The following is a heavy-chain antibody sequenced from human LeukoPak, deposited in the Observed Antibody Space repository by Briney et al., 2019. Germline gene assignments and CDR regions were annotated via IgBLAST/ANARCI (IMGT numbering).Heavy chain of an antibody. Sequence: SETLSLTCTVSGGSISSSSYYWGWIRQPPGKGLEWIGSIYYSGSTYYNPSLKRRVTISVDTSKNQFSLKLSSVTAADTAVYYCASPRTYVYYDILTGYYGFDYWGQGTLVTVSS. V-gene: IGHV4-39*01. J-gene: IGHJ4*02. CDR3: ASPRTYVYYDILTGYYGFDY. D-gene: IGHD3-9*01. CDR2: IYYSGST. CDR1: GGSISSSSYY.